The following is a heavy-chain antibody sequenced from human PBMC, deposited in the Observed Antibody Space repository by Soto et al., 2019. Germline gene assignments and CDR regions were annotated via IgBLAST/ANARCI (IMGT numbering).Heavy chain of an antibody. CDR3: AILSGSYFGFWYFDL. D-gene: IGHD1-26*01. CDR2: IHAGNGNT. V-gene: IGHV1-3*01. Sequence: QVQLVQSGAEVKKPGASVKVSCKASGYTFTSYAMHWVRQAPGQRIEWMGWIHAGNGNTKYSQKFQGRVTITRDTSASTAYMELSILRSEYTAVYYCAILSGSYFGFWYFDLWGRGTLVTVSS. J-gene: IGHJ2*01. CDR1: GYTFTSYA.